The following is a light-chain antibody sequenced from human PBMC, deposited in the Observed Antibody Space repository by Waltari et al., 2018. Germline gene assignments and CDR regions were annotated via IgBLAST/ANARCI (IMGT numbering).Light chain of an antibody. CDR2: RSD. Sequence: QSALTQPPAASGTPGQRPIISCSGSGSNIGTNFVYWYQQFPGTAPKLLIYRSDQRASGVPDRFSGSKSGSLASLAISGLQSEDESLYYCAAWDDSLSAVVFGGGTQVTVL. J-gene: IGLJ7*01. CDR3: AAWDDSLSAVV. CDR1: GSNIGTNF. V-gene: IGLV1-47*01.